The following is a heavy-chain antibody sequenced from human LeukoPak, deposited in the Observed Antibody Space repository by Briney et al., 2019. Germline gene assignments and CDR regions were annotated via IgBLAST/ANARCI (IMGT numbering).Heavy chain of an antibody. J-gene: IGHJ4*02. CDR3: TRDRGAASCY. Sequence: TGGSLRLSCAASGFTVSDSYMSWVRQAPGKGLEWLSFVCSGDSANYADSVMGRFTISRDNYKNTMYLQMNSRRAEDTALYYCTRDRGAASCYWGEGALVTVSS. CDR2: VCSGDSA. D-gene: IGHD6-13*01. CDR1: GFTVSDSY. V-gene: IGHV3-53*01.